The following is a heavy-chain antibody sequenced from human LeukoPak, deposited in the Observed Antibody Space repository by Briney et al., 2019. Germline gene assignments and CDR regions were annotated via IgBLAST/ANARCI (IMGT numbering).Heavy chain of an antibody. Sequence: ASVKVSCKASGYTFTSYDINWVRQATGQGLEWMGWMNPNSGNTGYAQKFQGRVTMTRNTSISTAYVELSSLRSEDTAVYYCATRGSTSSYSFDYWGQGTLVTVSS. J-gene: IGHJ4*02. CDR1: GYTFTSYD. CDR2: MNPNSGNT. D-gene: IGHD2-2*01. CDR3: ATRGSTSSYSFDY. V-gene: IGHV1-8*01.